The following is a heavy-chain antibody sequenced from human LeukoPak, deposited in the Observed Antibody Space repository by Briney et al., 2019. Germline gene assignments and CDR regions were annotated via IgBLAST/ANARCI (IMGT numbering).Heavy chain of an antibody. V-gene: IGHV4-31*11. J-gene: IGHJ3*02. CDR2: INYRGSA. CDR3: ARDTVPGDSFDI. Sequence: PSETLSLTCAVYGGSISSVDYYWSWLRQYPGKGLEWIGYINYRGSAYYNPSLKSRVTISVDTSKNQFSLKLTSVTAADTAVYYCARDTVPGDSFDIWGQGTMVTVSS. CDR1: GGSISSVDYY.